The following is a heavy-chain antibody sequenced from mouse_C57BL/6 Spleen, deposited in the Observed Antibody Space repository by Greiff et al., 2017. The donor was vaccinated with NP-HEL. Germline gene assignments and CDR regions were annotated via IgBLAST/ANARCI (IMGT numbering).Heavy chain of an antibody. Sequence: EVKLVESGGGLVKPGGSLKLSCAASGFTFSDYGMHWVRQAPEKGLEWVAYISSGSSTIYYADTVKGRFTISRDNAKNTLFLQMTSLRSEDTAMYYCARNYDYPSAWFAYWGQGTLVTVSA. CDR3: ARNYDYPSAWFAY. CDR2: ISSGSSTI. J-gene: IGHJ3*01. V-gene: IGHV5-17*01. D-gene: IGHD2-4*01. CDR1: GFTFSDYG.